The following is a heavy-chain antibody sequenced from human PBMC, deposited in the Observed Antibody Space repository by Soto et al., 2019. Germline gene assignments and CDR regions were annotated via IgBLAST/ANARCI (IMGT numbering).Heavy chain of an antibody. Sequence: QLQLQESGPGLVKPSETLSLTCTVSGGSISSSSYYWGWIRQPPGKGLEWIGSIYYSGSTYYNPYLQSRVTISVDTSKNQFSLKLSSVTAADTAVYYCARHRVQLWFLDVWGKGTTVTVAS. CDR3: ARHRVQLWFLDV. D-gene: IGHD5-18*01. CDR1: GGSISSSSYY. CDR2: IYYSGST. V-gene: IGHV4-39*01. J-gene: IGHJ6*04.